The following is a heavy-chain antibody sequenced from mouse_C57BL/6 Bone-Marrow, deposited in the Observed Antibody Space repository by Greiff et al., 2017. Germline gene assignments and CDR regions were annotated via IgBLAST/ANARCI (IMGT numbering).Heavy chain of an antibody. CDR1: GYTFPSYW. D-gene: IGHD2-4*01. CDR2: INPSSGYT. CDR3: AREEDDYDAYYYAMDY. Sequence: VQLQQSGAELAKPGASVKLSCKASGYTFPSYWMHWVKQRPGQGLEWIGYINPSSGYTKYNQKFKDKATLTADKSSSTAYMQLSSLTYEDSAVYYCAREEDDYDAYYYAMDYWGQGTSVTVSS. V-gene: IGHV1-7*01. J-gene: IGHJ4*01.